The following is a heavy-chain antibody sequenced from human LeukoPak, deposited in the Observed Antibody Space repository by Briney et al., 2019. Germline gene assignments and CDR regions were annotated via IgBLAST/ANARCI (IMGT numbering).Heavy chain of an antibody. CDR2: IYHSGST. D-gene: IGHD3-22*01. V-gene: IGHV4-30-2*01. J-gene: IGHJ4*02. CDR3: AGLVGRYSSGLYYYYFDY. CDR1: GGSISSGGYS. Sequence: SETLSLTCAVSGGSISSGGYSWSWIRQPPGKGLEWIGYIYHSGSTYYNPSLKSRVTISVDRSKNQFSLKLSSVTAADTAVYYCAGLVGRYSSGLYYYYFDYWGQGTLVTVSS.